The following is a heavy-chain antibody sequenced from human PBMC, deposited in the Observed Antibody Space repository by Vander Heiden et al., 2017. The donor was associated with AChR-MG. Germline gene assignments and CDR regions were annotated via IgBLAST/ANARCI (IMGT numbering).Heavy chain of an antibody. CDR3: AKILTDTRGWENVDF. V-gene: IGHV3-30*18. D-gene: IGHD6-19*01. Sequence: GRSLRLSCAASGFSFSSHGMHWVCQAPGKGLEWVAFVSDDGSKKSYADSVKGRFFISRDNSKNSLYLLVNSLRSEDTAVYYCAKILTDTRGWENVDFWGQGTLVTVSS. CDR2: VSDDGSKK. CDR1: GFSFSSHG. J-gene: IGHJ4*02.